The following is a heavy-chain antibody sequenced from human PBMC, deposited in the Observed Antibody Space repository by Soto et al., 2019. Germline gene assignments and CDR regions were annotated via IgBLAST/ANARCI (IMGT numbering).Heavy chain of an antibody. CDR3: ARDKVRTAIDY. Sequence: QVQLVESGGGVVQPGRSLRLSCAASGLTFSAAGMHWVRQAPGKGVVWVAFIANDGRSESYADSVKGRFTISRERSQNRLFLQMNGLRAEGTAVYYCARDKVRTAIDYWGQGTLVSVAS. J-gene: IGHJ4*02. CDR2: IANDGRSE. CDR1: GLTFSAAG. V-gene: IGHV3-30*03. D-gene: IGHD2-2*01.